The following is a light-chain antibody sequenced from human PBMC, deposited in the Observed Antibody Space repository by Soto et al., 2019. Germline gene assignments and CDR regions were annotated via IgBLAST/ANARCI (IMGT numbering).Light chain of an antibody. CDR2: RNN. J-gene: IGLJ3*02. V-gene: IGLV1-47*01. CDR3: AAWDDSLSGWV. Sequence: QSVLTQTPSASGTPGQRVTISCSGSSSNIGSNYVYWYQQLPGTAPKLLIYRNNLRPSGVPDRFSGSKSGTSASLAISGLRSEDEADYYCAAWDDSLSGWVFGGGTQLTVL. CDR1: SSNIGSNY.